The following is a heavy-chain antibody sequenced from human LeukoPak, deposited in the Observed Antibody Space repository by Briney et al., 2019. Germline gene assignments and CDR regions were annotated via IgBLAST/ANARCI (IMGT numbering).Heavy chain of an antibody. J-gene: IGHJ4*02. CDR2: ISGSGGST. V-gene: IGHV3-23*01. CDR1: GFTFSSYA. D-gene: IGHD6-13*01. CDR3: ARDGSSWHRAFDY. Sequence: GGSLRLSCAASGFTFSSYAMSWVRQAPGKGLEWVSAISGSGGSTYYADSVKGRFTISRDNSKNTLYLQMNSLRAEDTAVYYCARDGSSWHRAFDYWGQGTLVTVSS.